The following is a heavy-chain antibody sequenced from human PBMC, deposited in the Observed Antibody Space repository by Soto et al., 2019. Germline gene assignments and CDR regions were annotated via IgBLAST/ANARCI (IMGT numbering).Heavy chain of an antibody. CDR2: IKSKTDGGTT. Sequence: GGSLRLSCAASGFTFSNAWMNWVRQAPGKGLEWVGRIKSKTDGGTTDYAAPGKGRFTISRDDSKNTLYLQMNRLNPEDTAVYYSSPLVITYYYYYCGMDVWGQGTTVTVSS. D-gene: IGHD3-16*01. CDR3: SPLVITYYYYYCGMDV. J-gene: IGHJ6*02. V-gene: IGHV3-15*07. CDR1: GFTFSNAW.